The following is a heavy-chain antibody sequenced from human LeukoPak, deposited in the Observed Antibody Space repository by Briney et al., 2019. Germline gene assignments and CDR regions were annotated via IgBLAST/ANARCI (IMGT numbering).Heavy chain of an antibody. J-gene: IGHJ6*02. D-gene: IGHD4-11*01. V-gene: IGHV4-34*01. CDR3: ARGAELTTSYYYYHYGMDV. CDR2: INHSGST. CDR1: GGSFSGYY. Sequence: SETLSLTCAVYGGSFSGYYWSWIRQPPGKGLEWIGEINHSGSTNYNPSLKSRVTISVDTSKNQFSLKLSSVTAADTAVYYCARGAELTTSYYYYHYGMDVWGQGTTVTVSS.